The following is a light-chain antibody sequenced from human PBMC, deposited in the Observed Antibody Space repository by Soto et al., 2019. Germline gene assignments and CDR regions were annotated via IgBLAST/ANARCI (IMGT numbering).Light chain of an antibody. CDR1: QSISSY. V-gene: IGKV1-39*01. Sequence: DIQMTQSPSSLSASVGDRVTITCRASQSISSYLNWYQQKPGKAPKVLIYAASSLQSGVPSRFSGIGSGTDFTLSISSLQPEDFATYYCQQSYSGPLTFGGGTMVEIK. J-gene: IGKJ4*01. CDR2: AAS. CDR3: QQSYSGPLT.